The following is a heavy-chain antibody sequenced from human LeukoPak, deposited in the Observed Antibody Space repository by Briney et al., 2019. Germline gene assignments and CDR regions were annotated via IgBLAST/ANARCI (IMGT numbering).Heavy chain of an antibody. D-gene: IGHD3-22*01. CDR2: IIPIFGSK. Sequence: SVKVSCKASGDTFSSCAMNWVRQAPGQGREWVGVIIPIFGSKIYAESFQGRVTITTDESTRTTYMDLSRLKSEDTAVYYCASSSYYFDGHGDPDYWGQGTPVTVSS. J-gene: IGHJ4*02. CDR3: ASSSYYFDGHGDPDY. CDR1: GDTFSSCA. V-gene: IGHV1-69*05.